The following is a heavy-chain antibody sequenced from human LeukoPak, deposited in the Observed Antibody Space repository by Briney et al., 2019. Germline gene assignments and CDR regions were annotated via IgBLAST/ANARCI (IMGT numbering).Heavy chain of an antibody. V-gene: IGHV3-48*04. CDR3: ARDQAAMVTEPDY. Sequence: PGGSLRLSCAASGFTFSSYSMNWVRQAPGKGLEWVSYISSSSSTIYYADSVKGRFTISRDNAKNSLYLQMNSLRAEDTAVYYCARDQAAMVTEPDYWGQGTLVTVSS. CDR2: ISSSSSTI. J-gene: IGHJ4*02. D-gene: IGHD5-18*01. CDR1: GFTFSSYS.